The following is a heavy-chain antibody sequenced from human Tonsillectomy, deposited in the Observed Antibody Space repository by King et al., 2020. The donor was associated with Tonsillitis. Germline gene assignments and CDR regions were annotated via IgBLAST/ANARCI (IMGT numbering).Heavy chain of an antibody. V-gene: IGHV1-24*01. D-gene: IGHD3-22*01. J-gene: IGHJ4*02. CDR1: GYTLTELS. Sequence: QLVQSGAEVKKPGASVKVSCKVSGYTLTELSMHWVRQAPGKGLEWMGGFDPEDGEAIYAQRFQGRVTMTEDTSTDTSYMELSSLRSEDTAVYYCATSTTIFYYGSSGPRGYFDYWGQGTLVTVSS. CDR3: ATSTTIFYYGSSGPRGYFDY. CDR2: FDPEDGEA.